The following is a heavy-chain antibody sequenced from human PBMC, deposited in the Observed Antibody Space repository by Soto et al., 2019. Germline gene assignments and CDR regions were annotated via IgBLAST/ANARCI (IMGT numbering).Heavy chain of an antibody. CDR1: GGSISSSPYY. CDR2: IFYTGNT. Sequence: PSETLSLTCTVSGGSISSSPYYWGWIRQPPGKGLEWIGSIFYTGNTYFKPSLKSRVTISIDTSKNQFSLKVSSVTAADTAVYYCARHKAADNFYYYYYGMDVWGQGTTVTVYS. J-gene: IGHJ6*02. CDR3: ARHKAADNFYYYYYGMDV. V-gene: IGHV4-39*01. D-gene: IGHD6-13*01.